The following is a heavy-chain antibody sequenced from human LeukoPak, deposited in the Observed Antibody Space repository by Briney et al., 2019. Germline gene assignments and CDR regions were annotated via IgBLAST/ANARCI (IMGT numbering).Heavy chain of an antibody. CDR1: GFTFSSYS. CDR2: ISSSSSYI. V-gene: IGHV3-21*01. D-gene: IGHD1-26*01. J-gene: IGHJ4*02. Sequence: GGSLRLSCAASGFTFSSYSMNWVRQAPGKGLEWVSSISSSSSYIYYADSVKGRFTISRDNAKNTLYLHMNSLRAEDTAVYYCATDVREYWGQGTLVTVSS. CDR3: ATDVREY.